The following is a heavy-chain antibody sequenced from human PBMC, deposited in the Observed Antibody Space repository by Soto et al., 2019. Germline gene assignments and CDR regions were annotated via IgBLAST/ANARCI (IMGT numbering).Heavy chain of an antibody. CDR2: ISYDGSNK. CDR1: GFTFSSYG. J-gene: IGHJ6*03. CDR3: AKDSSGSPYYMDV. Sequence: GESLKISCAASGFTFSSYGMHWVRQAPGKGLEWVAVISYDGSNKYYADSVKGRFTISRDNSKNTLYLQMNSLRAEDTAVYYCAKDSSGSPYYMDVWGKGTTVTVSS. D-gene: IGHD6-19*01. V-gene: IGHV3-30*18.